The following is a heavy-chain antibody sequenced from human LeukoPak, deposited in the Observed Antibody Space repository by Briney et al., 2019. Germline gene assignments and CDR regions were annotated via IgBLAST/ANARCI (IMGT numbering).Heavy chain of an antibody. J-gene: IGHJ4*02. Sequence: SETLSLTCAVYGGSFSGYYWSWIRQPPGKGLEWIGEINHSGGTNYNPSLKSRVTISVDTSKNQFSLKLSSVTAADTAVYYCASLNWGYAPPNDYWGQGTLVTVSS. CDR3: ASLNWGYAPPNDY. CDR2: INHSGGT. V-gene: IGHV4-34*01. CDR1: GGSFSGYY. D-gene: IGHD7-27*01.